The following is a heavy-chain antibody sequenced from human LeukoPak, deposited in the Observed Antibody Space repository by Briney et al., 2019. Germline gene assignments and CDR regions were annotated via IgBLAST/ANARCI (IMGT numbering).Heavy chain of an antibody. D-gene: IGHD3-3*01. J-gene: IGHJ4*02. CDR3: ARLSKNYDFWSGYQGNFDY. CDR2: IYHSGST. V-gene: IGHV4-38-2*01. Sequence: TSETLSLTCAVSGYSISSVYYWGWIRQPPGKGLEWIGSIYHSGSTYYNPSLKSRVTISVDTSKNQFSLKLSSVTAADTAVYYCARLSKNYDFWSGYQGNFDYWGQGTLVTVSS. CDR1: GYSISSVYY.